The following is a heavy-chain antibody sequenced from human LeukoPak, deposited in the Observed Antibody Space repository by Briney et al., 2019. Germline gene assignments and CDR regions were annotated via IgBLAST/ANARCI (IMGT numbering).Heavy chain of an antibody. J-gene: IGHJ6*03. Sequence: GESLKISCKGSGYSFTSYWIGWVRQMPGKGLEWVGIIYHGDSDTRYSPSFQGQVTISADKSISTAYLQWSSLKASDTAMYYCARHPSNSGSYYNPYYYYMDVWGKGTTVTVSS. CDR2: IYHGDSDT. CDR3: ARHPSNSGSYYNPYYYYMDV. V-gene: IGHV5-51*01. CDR1: GYSFTSYW. D-gene: IGHD1-26*01.